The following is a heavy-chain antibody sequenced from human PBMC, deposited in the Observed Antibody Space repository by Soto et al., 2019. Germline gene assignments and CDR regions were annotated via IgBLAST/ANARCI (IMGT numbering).Heavy chain of an antibody. CDR3: ARSRAVTMYNWFDP. CDR2: INPNSGGT. J-gene: IGHJ5*02. CDR1: GYTFTDYY. Sequence: ASVKVSCKASGYTFTDYYMHWVRQAPGQGLEWMGWINPNSGGTNYAQKFQGWVAMTRDTSISTAYMELSRLGSDDTAVYYCARSRAVTMYNWFDPWGQGSLVTVSS. D-gene: IGHD3-10*02. V-gene: IGHV1-2*04.